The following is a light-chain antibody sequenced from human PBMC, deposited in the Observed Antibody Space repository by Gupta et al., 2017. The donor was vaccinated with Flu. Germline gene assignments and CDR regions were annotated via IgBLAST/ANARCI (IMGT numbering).Light chain of an antibody. J-gene: IGLJ3*02. CDR1: NLGDKY. Sequence: SSELSQPPSVSVPPGQTASITCSGDNLGDKYASWYQQKPGQSPVLVIYQDTKRPSGIPERFSASNSGNTATLTISGAQAMDEADYYCQAWDSRTAVFGGGTKLTVL. CDR2: QDT. V-gene: IGLV3-1*01. CDR3: QAWDSRTAV.